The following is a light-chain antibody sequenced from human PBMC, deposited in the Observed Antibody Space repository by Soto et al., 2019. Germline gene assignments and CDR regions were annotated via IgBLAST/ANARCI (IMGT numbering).Light chain of an antibody. J-gene: IGKJ3*01. V-gene: IGKV4-1*01. CDR1: QSVLYSSNNKNY. CDR2: RAS. CDR3: QQYYSTPFA. Sequence: DIVMTQSPDSLAVSLGEGATINCKSSQSVLYSSNNKNYLAWYQQKPGQPPKLLIYRASTRESGVPDGFSGSGSGTDFTLTISSLQAEDVSVYYCQQYYSTPFAFGPGTKVDIK.